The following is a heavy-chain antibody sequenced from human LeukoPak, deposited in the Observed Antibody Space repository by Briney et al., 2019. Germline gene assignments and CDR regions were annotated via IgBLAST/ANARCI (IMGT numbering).Heavy chain of an antibody. V-gene: IGHV6-1*01. CDR3: TRGSYFDY. J-gene: IGHJ4*02. Sequence: SQTLSLTCALSGDSVSSNSASWNWIRQSPSRGLEWLGRTYYRSKWINDYALSVTGRITISPDTSKNQFSLHLNSVAPEDTAVYYCTRGSYFDYWGQGTLVTVSS. CDR2: TYYRSKWIN. CDR1: GDSVSSNSAS.